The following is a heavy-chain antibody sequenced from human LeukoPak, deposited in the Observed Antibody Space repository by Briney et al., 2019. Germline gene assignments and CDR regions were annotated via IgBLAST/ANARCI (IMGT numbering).Heavy chain of an antibody. V-gene: IGHV6-1*01. J-gene: IGHJ6*03. D-gene: IGHD1-26*01. CDR2: TYYRSKWYN. CDR1: GDSVSSNSAA. Sequence: SRTLSLTCAISGDSVSSNSAAWNWIRQSPSRGLEWLGRTYYRSKWYNDYAVSVKSRITINPDTSKNQFSLQLNSVTPEDTAVYYCAKDPPTENPWDDYYYYYYMDVWGKGTTVTISS. CDR3: AKDPPTENPWDDYYYYYYMDV.